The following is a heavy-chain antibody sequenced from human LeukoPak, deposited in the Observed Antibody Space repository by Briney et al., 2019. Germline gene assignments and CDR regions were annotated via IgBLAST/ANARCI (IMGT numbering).Heavy chain of an antibody. Sequence: PGGSLRLSCAASGFTVSSNYMSWVRQAPGKGLEWVSVFYSGGSPYYADSVRGRFTISRDNSEKTLYLLMNRLRAEDTAIYYCATDPTLRIWGQGTMVTVSS. D-gene: IGHD2/OR15-2a*01. CDR1: GFTVSSNY. J-gene: IGHJ3*02. CDR2: FYSGGSP. CDR3: ATDPTLRI. V-gene: IGHV3-66*01.